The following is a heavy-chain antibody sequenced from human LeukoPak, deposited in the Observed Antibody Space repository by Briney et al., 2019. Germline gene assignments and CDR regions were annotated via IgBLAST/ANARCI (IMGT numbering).Heavy chain of an antibody. V-gene: IGHV3-21*01. CDR3: ARDLGYDYVWGSYRYKYFQH. CDR1: GFTFSSYS. Sequence: GGSLRLSCAASGFTFSSYSMNWVRQAPGKGLEWVSSISSSSSYIYYANSVKGRFTISRDNAKNSLYLQMNSLRAEDTAVYYCARDLGYDYVWGSYRYKYFQHWGQGALVTVSS. CDR2: ISSSSSYI. D-gene: IGHD3-16*02. J-gene: IGHJ1*01.